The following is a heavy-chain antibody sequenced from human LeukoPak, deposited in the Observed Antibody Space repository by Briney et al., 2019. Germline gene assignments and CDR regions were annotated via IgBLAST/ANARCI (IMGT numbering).Heavy chain of an antibody. Sequence: PAGGSLRLSCAASGFTFDDYAMHWVRQAPGKGLEWVSGISWNSGSIGYAGSVKGRFTISRDNAKNSLYLQMNSLRAEDMALYYCAKDSLSDYYDSSGYFDYWGQGTLVTVSS. D-gene: IGHD3-22*01. CDR2: ISWNSGSI. CDR1: GFTFDDYA. V-gene: IGHV3-9*03. J-gene: IGHJ4*02. CDR3: AKDSLSDYYDSSGYFDY.